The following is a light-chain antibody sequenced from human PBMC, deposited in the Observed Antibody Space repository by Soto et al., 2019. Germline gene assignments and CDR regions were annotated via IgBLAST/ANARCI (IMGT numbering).Light chain of an antibody. CDR2: EGS. Sequence: QPVLTQPASVSGSPGQSITISCTGTSSDVGSYNLVSWYQQHPGKAPKLMIYEGSKRPSGVSNRFSGSKSDNTASLTISGLQAEDEADYYCCSYAGSSTFGVFGGGTQLTVL. CDR3: CSYAGSSTFGV. CDR1: SSDVGSYNL. V-gene: IGLV2-23*03. J-gene: IGLJ7*01.